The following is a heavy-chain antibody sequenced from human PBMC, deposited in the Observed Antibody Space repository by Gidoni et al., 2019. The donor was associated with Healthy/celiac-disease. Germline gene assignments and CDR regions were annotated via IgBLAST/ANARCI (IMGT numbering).Heavy chain of an antibody. V-gene: IGHV5-51*01. CDR3: ARHLAVAGSDY. J-gene: IGHJ4*02. Sequence: EVQLVQSGPEVKKPGESLRISCQASGYSFTNYWIGWVRQMPGKGLEWMGIIYPFDSDTRYSPSFQGQVTISADKSISTAYLQWSSLKASDTAMYYCARHLAVAGSDYWGQGTLVTVSS. CDR1: GYSFTNYW. CDR2: IYPFDSDT. D-gene: IGHD6-19*01.